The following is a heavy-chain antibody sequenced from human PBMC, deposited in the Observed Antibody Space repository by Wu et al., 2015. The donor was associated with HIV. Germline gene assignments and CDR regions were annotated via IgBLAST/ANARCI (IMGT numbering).Heavy chain of an antibody. D-gene: IGHD6-25*01. CDR2: INPETGDT. CDR1: ESMFTGYY. V-gene: IGHV1-2*02. Sequence: QVQLEQSGAEENHPGAAVKVSCMASESMFTGYYFHWVRQASGRGLEWMGWINPETGDTHHAQRFRGRVTMTRDTSIDTTYLHLSGLEFDDTAVYFCVRDHASSADYWGQGTLVTVSS. CDR3: VRDHASSADY. J-gene: IGHJ4*02.